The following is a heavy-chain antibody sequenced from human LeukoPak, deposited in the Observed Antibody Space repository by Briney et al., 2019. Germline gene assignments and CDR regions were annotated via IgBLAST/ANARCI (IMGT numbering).Heavy chain of an antibody. CDR1: GGSLRGQH. J-gene: IGHJ5*02. CDR3: ARDGGARSFTNGLNWFDP. D-gene: IGHD2-8*01. V-gene: IGHV4-59*11. Sequence: PSETLSLTCLVSGGSLRGQHWNWIRQPPGKGLEWIGYIFSSGNTNSNPSLRSRLTLSLDASKNQFSLKLKSVTAADTAVYYCARDGGARSFTNGLNWFDPWGQGILVTVSS. CDR2: IFSSGNT.